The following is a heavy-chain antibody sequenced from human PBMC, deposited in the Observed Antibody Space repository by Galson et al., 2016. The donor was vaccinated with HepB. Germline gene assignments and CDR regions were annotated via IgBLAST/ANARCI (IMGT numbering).Heavy chain of an antibody. CDR1: GFSFRNFV. CDR2: ISYDGSHK. V-gene: IGHV3-30*04. J-gene: IGHJ3*02. Sequence: SLRLSCAASGFSFRNFVIHWVRQAPGKGLEWVAVISYDGSHKYYADSVKGRFTISRDNSKNTLYLQMNRLRAEDTAVYYCARSPDYDSSGYHGDDASDIWGQGTVVTVSS. CDR3: ARSPDYDSSGYHGDDASDI. D-gene: IGHD3-22*01.